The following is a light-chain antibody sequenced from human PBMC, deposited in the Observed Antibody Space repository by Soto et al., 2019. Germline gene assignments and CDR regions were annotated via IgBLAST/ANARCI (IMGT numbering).Light chain of an antibody. J-gene: IGKJ1*01. CDR2: DAS. V-gene: IGKV1-5*01. CDR3: QQNGSSLWT. CDR1: HNIDSW. Sequence: PSTLSASVGGRVTITCRASHNIDSWLAWYQQKPGKAPRLLIHDASSLESGVPARFSGSGSGTDFTLTISSLQPEDFAVYYCQQNGSSLWTFGQGTKVDIK.